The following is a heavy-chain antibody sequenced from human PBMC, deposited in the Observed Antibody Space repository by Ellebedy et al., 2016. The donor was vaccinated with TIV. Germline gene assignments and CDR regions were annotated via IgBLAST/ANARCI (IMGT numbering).Heavy chain of an antibody. D-gene: IGHD3-16*01. Sequence: GESLKISXSVSGFSFDDYGMSWVRQAPGKGLEWVSNIKGNGESIGYADSVTGRFTISRDNAKNSLYLQMDSLRAEDTALYYCVRVSLRPRWYLDYWGQGSLVTVSS. J-gene: IGHJ4*02. CDR1: GFSFDDYG. CDR3: VRVSLRPRWYLDY. V-gene: IGHV3-20*04. CDR2: IKGNGESI.